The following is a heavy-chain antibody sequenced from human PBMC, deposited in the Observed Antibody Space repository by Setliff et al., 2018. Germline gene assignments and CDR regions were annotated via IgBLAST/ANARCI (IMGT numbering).Heavy chain of an antibody. CDR3: MDLSRLTSEDTAVYYCARVLGVDFQYYYLDI. Sequence: SETLSLTCTVSGGSISSSSYYWGWIRQPPGKGLEWIGSIYYSGSTYYNPSLKSRVTISVDTSKNQFSLKLSSVTADDSTSTAYMDLSRLTSEDTAVYYCARVLGVDFQYYYLDIWGKGTTVTVSS. D-gene: IGHD3-22*01. CDR1: GGSISSSSYY. V-gene: IGHV4-39*01. CDR2: IYYSGST. J-gene: IGHJ6*03.